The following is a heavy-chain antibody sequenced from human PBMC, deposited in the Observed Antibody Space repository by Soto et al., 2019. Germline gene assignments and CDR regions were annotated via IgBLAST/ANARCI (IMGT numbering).Heavy chain of an antibody. J-gene: IGHJ5*02. CDR1: GGSISSYY. CDR2: IYYSGST. V-gene: IGHV4-59*12. CDR3: ARDRTPADIVLVPAAIGWFDP. D-gene: IGHD2-2*02. Sequence: PSETLSLTCTVSGGSISSYYWSWIRQPPGKGLEWIGYIYYSGSTYYNPSLKSRVTISVDTSKNQFSLKLSSVTAADTAVYYCARDRTPADIVLVPAAIGWFDPWGQGTLVTVSS.